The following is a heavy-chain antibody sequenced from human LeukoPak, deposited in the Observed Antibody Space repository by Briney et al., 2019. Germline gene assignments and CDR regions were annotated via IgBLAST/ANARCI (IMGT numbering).Heavy chain of an antibody. V-gene: IGHV4-34*01. CDR2: INHSGST. CDR3: ARGGYSSSWYEYYYYMDV. CDR1: GFRLGSYS. Sequence: GSLRLSCGASGFRLGSYSMDWIRQPPGKGLEWIGEINHSGSTNYNPSLKSRVTISVDTSKNQFSLKLSSVTAADTAVYYCARGGYSSSWYEYYYYMDVWGKGTTVTVSS. D-gene: IGHD6-13*01. J-gene: IGHJ6*03.